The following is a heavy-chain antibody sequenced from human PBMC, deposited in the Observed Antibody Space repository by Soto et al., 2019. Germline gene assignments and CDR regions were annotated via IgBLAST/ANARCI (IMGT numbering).Heavy chain of an antibody. J-gene: IGHJ3*01. CDR3: DRVGQCAYAVAV. CDR1: GYTFTTYF. D-gene: IGHD3-16*01. CDR2: INPSGGST. V-gene: IGHV1-46*03. Sequence: QVQLVQSGAEVKKPGASVRVSCKASGYTFTTYFMHWVRQAPGQGLEWMGIINPSGGSTTYALTCQGRVALTWETCTNTVYMELRSLRADDTAVYDGDRVGQCAYAVAVWG.